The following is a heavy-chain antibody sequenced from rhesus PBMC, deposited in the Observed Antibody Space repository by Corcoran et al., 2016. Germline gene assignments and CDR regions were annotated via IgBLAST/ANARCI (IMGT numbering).Heavy chain of an antibody. CDR1: GYSISSGYY. CDR3: ARMATYGSSYYFDY. J-gene: IGHJ4*01. D-gene: IGHD4-29*01. V-gene: IGHV4-99*01. CDR2: ISGSRGST. Sequence: QVQLQESGPGLVKPSETLSLTCAVSGYSISSGYYWGWIRQPPGRGLAYIGYISGSRGSTYSNPSVKNRVTISKDTSKKHFSLKLTSVTAADTAVYYCARMATYGSSYYFDYWGQGVLVTLSS.